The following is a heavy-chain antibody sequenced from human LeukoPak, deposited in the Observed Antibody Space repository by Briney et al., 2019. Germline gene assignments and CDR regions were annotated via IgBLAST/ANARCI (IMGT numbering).Heavy chain of an antibody. D-gene: IGHD4-23*01. J-gene: IGHJ4*02. V-gene: IGHV3-7*01. CDR2: MKEDGGEI. CDR3: ERDRGYSTFDY. Sequence: GGSLRLSCAGSGFPFSNYWMAWVRQAPGKGLEWVANMKEDGGEINYVDSVKGRFTISRDNAKNSLDLQMNSLRVDDTAVYYCERDRGYSTFDYWGQGTLVIVSS. CDR1: GFPFSNYW.